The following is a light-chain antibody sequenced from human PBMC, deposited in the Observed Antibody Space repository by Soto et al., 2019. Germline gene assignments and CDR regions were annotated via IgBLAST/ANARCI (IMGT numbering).Light chain of an antibody. V-gene: IGKV1-33*01. CDR1: QSISTW. Sequence: DIQMTQSRATLSASVGDRVIITCRASQSISTWLALYQQKPGKAPKLLIYDASNLETGAPSRFSGSGSGTDFTFTISSLQPEDIATYYCQQYDNLPLTFGGGTKVDIK. CDR3: QQYDNLPLT. CDR2: DAS. J-gene: IGKJ4*01.